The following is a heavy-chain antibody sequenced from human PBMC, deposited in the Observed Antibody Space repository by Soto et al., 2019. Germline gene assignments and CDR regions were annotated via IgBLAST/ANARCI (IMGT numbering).Heavy chain of an antibody. Sequence: LRLSCAASGFTFTRCSMNWVRQAPGKGLEWVSSISSTTNYIYYGDSMKGRFTISRDNAKNSLYLEMNSLRAEDTAVYYCARESEDLTSNFDYWGQGTLVTVSS. V-gene: IGHV3-21*06. CDR2: ISSTTNYI. CDR3: ARESEDLTSNFDY. CDR1: GFTFTRCS. J-gene: IGHJ4*02.